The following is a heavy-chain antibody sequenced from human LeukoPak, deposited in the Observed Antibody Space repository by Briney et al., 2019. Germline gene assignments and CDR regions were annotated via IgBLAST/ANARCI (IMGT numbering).Heavy chain of an antibody. J-gene: IGHJ4*02. CDR3: ARDLYPGYPGRN. D-gene: IGHD5-18*01. Sequence: SETLSLTCTVSGGSISSYYWSWIRQPPGKGLEWIGYIYYSGSTSYNPSLKSRVTISVDTSKNQFSLKLSSVTAADTAGYYCARDLYPGYPGRNWGQGTLVTVSS. V-gene: IGHV4-59*01. CDR1: GGSISSYY. CDR2: IYYSGST.